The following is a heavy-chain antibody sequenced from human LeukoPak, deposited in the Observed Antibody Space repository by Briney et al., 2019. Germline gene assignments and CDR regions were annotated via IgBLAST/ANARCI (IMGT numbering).Heavy chain of an antibody. CDR3: ARLIWYGSGSYSYYFDY. D-gene: IGHD3-10*01. CDR2: IYYDGST. V-gene: IGHV4-39*02. Sequence: SETLSLTCTVSGGSISSSSYYWSWIPQPPGKGLEWIGSIYYDGSTYYNPSLKSRITISVDTTKNHLPLSLGSVTAAGTAVYYCARLIWYGSGSYSYYFDYWGQGSLVTVSP. J-gene: IGHJ4*02. CDR1: GGSISSSSYY.